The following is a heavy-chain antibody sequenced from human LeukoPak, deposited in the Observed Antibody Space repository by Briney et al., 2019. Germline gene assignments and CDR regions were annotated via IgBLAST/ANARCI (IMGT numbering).Heavy chain of an antibody. D-gene: IGHD1-26*01. CDR2: IYTSGST. V-gene: IGHV4-61*02. CDR1: GGSISSGSYY. J-gene: IGHJ4*02. CDR3: ARGTYATPNDY. Sequence: SQTLSLTCTVSGGSISSGSYYWSWIRQPAGKGLEWIGRIYTSGSTNYNPSLKSRVTISVDTSKNQFSLKLSSVTAADTPVYYCARGTYATPNDYWGQGTLVTVSS.